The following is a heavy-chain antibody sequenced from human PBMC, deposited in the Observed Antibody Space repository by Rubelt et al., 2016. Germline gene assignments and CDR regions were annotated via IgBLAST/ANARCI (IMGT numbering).Heavy chain of an antibody. D-gene: IGHD6-19*01. CDR2: INPDSGGT. J-gene: IGHJ5*02. CDR1: GHTFTGYF. CDR3: VTYKCNGSGRENWFDP. Sequence: QVQVVQSGPEVKKPGASVKVSCKASGHTFTGYFLHWVRQAPGQGLEWMGWINPDSGGTNYAQTFQDRVAMTRDTSMNTVYMELSSLRSDDTAVEYCVTYKCNGSGRENWFDPWGQGTLVTVSS. V-gene: IGHV1-2*02.